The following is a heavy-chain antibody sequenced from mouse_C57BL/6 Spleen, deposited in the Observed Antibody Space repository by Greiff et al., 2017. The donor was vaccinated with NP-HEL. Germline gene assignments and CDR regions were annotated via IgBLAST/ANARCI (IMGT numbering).Heavy chain of an antibody. CDR1: GYTFTSFW. CDR2: IDPSDSET. D-gene: IGHD1-1*01. Sequence: QVQLKQPGAELVRPGSSVKLSCKASGYTFTSFWMHWVKQRPIQGLEWIGNIDPSDSETHYNQKFKDKATLTVDKSSSTAYMQLSSLTSEDSAVYYCARSTTVVEGYLDVWGTGTTVTVSS. CDR3: ARSTTVVEGYLDV. V-gene: IGHV1-52*01. J-gene: IGHJ1*03.